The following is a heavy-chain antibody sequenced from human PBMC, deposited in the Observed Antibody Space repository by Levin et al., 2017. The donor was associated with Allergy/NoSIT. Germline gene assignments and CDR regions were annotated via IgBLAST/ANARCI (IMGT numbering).Heavy chain of an antibody. CDR1: GGSVSSGTYY. Sequence: SSETLSLTCSVSGGSVSSGTYYWSWIRRPPGKELEWIGYINYRGVTKYNPSLQSRVTISVDTSKTEFSLKVTSVTAADTAVYYCARNRIIVSGGNDYYYGMDGWGQGTTVTVSS. V-gene: IGHV4-61*01. J-gene: IGHJ6*02. D-gene: IGHD5/OR15-5a*01. CDR2: INYRGVT. CDR3: ARNRIIVSGGNDYYYGMDG.